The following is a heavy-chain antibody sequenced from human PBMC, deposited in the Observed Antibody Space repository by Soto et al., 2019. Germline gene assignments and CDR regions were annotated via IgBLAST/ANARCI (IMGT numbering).Heavy chain of an antibody. CDR2: FSYDGRNK. D-gene: IGHD3-16*01. V-gene: IGHV3-30*18. CDR1: GFTFSDYG. Sequence: GGSLRLSCAASGFTFSDYGMHWVRQAPGKGLEWLAVFSYDGRNKYYADSVKGRFTISRDNSKNTLSLQMNSLRAEDTAVYYCAKDVGGYDHWGQGTLVTVSS. J-gene: IGHJ5*02. CDR3: AKDVGGYDH.